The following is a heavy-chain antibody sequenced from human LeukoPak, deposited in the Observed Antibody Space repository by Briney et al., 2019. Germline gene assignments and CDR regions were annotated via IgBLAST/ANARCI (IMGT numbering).Heavy chain of an antibody. CDR1: GYTFTSYD. Sequence: ASVKVSCKASGYTFTSYDINWLRQATGQGLEWMGWMNPNSGNTGYAQKFQGRVTMTRNTSISTAYMELSSLRSEDTAVYYCARTGRITIFGVVISRPTYYMDVWGKGTTVTVSS. J-gene: IGHJ6*03. V-gene: IGHV1-8*01. CDR2: MNPNSGNT. D-gene: IGHD3-3*01. CDR3: ARTGRITIFGVVISRPTYYMDV.